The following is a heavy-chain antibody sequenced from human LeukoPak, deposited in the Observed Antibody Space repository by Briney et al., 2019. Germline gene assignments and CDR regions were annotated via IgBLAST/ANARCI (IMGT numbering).Heavy chain of an antibody. J-gene: IGHJ4*02. CDR2: ISGSGGDT. CDR3: AKARGTDYGDYVIFDY. CDR1: GFTFRSYG. V-gene: IGHV3-23*01. D-gene: IGHD4-17*01. Sequence: GGSLRLSCRTSGFTFRSYGMSWVRQAPGRGLEWVSAISGSGGDTYYADSVKGRFTNSRDNSKSTLYLQLSSLRAEDTAVYYCAKARGTDYGDYVIFDYWGQGTLVTVSS.